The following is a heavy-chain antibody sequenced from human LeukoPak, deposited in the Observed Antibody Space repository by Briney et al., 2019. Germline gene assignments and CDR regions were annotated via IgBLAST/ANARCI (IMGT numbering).Heavy chain of an antibody. J-gene: IGHJ4*02. CDR1: GGTFSSYA. V-gene: IGHV1-69*05. CDR3: ARETHEYSSSYTDYSDY. CDR2: IIPIFGTA. D-gene: IGHD6-6*01. Sequence: SVKVSCKASGGTFSSYAISWVRQAPGQGLEWMGGIIPIFGTANYAQKFQGRVTITTDESTSTAYMELSSLRSEDTAVYYCARETHEYSSSYTDYSDYWGQGTLVTVSS.